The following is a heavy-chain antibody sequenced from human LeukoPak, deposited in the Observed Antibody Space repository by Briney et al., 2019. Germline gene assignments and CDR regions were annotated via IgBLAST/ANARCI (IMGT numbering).Heavy chain of an antibody. CDR3: ARHVEGMVRGVNAYYYYYYMDV. CDR1: GGSISSSSYY. CDR2: IYYSGST. J-gene: IGHJ6*03. D-gene: IGHD3-10*01. V-gene: IGHV4-39*01. Sequence: PSETLSLTCTVSGGSISSSSYYWGWIRQPPGKGLEWIGSIYYSGSTYYNPSLKSRVTISVDTSKNQFSLKLSSVTAADTAVYYCARHVEGMVRGVNAYYYYYYMDVWGKGTTVTISS.